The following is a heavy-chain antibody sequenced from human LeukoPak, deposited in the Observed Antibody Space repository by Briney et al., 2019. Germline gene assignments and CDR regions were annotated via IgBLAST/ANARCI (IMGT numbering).Heavy chain of an antibody. Sequence: PSETLSLTCTVSGGSISSYYWSWIRQPPGKGLEWIGEINHSGSTNYNPSLKSRVTISVDTSKNQFSLKLSSVTAADTAVYYCARGGDYRELDYWGQGTLVTVSS. CDR1: GGSISSYY. CDR3: ARGGDYRELDY. D-gene: IGHD4-17*01. V-gene: IGHV4-34*01. J-gene: IGHJ4*02. CDR2: INHSGST.